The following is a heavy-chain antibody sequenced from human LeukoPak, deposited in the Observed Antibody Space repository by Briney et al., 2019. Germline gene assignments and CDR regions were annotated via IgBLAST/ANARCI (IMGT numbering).Heavy chain of an antibody. J-gene: IGHJ4*02. CDR1: GDSISSSSYY. CDR3: ARYNSGWNDY. CDR2: ISSTSSLI. D-gene: IGHD6-19*01. V-gene: IGHV3-21*01. Sequence: ETLSLTCTVSGDSISSSSYYWGWVRQAPGKGLEWVSSISSTSSLIWYADSLKGRFTISRDNAKNSLYLQMDSLRAEDTAIYYCARYNSGWNDYWGQGTLVTVSS.